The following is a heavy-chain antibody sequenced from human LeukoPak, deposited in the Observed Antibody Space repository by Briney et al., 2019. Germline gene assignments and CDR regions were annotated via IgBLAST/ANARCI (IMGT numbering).Heavy chain of an antibody. J-gene: IGHJ4*02. CDR3: ARLYYFDSSGYYRS. V-gene: IGHV4-30-4*08. CDR1: GGSFSGYY. Sequence: SETLSLTCAVYGGSFSGYYWSWIRQPPGKGLEWIGYIYYSGSTYYNPSLKSRVTISVDTSKNQFSLKLSSVTAADTAVYYCARLYYFDSSGYYRSWGQGTLVTVSS. D-gene: IGHD3-22*01. CDR2: IYYSGST.